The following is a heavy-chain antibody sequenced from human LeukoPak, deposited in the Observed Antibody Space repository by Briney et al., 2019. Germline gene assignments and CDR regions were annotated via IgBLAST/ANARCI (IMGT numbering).Heavy chain of an antibody. J-gene: IGHJ4*02. D-gene: IGHD3-10*01. V-gene: IGHV3-23*01. CDR2: VSGSGDRT. CDR3: ANSRGYGSGNL. CDR1: GFTFSNYA. Sequence: GGFLRLSCAASGFTFSNYAMSWVRQAPGKGLEWISAVSGSGDRTYYAGSVKGRFTISRDNSKNIVYLRMNSLRAEDTAVYFCANSRGYGSGNLWGQGTLVTVSS.